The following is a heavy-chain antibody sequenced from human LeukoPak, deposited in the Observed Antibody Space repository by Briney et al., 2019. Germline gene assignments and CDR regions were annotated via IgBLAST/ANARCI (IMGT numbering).Heavy chain of an antibody. Sequence: SETLSLTCTVSTGSIINYYWNWIRQPPGKELEWIGYVYSSGSTDYNPSLKSRVTISVDTSKNQFSLKLTSVTAADTAIYYCARVGTYGSGSYLSWLDYWGQGTLVTVSS. V-gene: IGHV4-59*01. D-gene: IGHD3-10*01. J-gene: IGHJ4*02. CDR1: TGSIINYY. CDR2: VYSSGST. CDR3: ARVGTYGSGSYLSWLDY.